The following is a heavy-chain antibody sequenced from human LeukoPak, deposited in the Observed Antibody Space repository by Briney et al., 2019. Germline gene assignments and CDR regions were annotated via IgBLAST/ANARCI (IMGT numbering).Heavy chain of an antibody. J-gene: IGHJ4*02. V-gene: IGHV3-23*01. D-gene: IGHD2-15*01. CDR3: AKGSGGSCHSQVYS. CDR1: GFTFTMYW. Sequence: PGGSLRLSCAASGFTFTMYWMTWVRQAPGKGLEWVSVICGSGDTTYYADSVKGRFTISRDNSKNALYLQMNSLRGEDTAVYYCAKGSGGSCHSQVYSWGQGTLVTVSS. CDR2: ICGSGDTT.